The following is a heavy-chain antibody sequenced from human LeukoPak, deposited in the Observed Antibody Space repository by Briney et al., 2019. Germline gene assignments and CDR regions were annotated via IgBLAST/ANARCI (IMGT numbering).Heavy chain of an antibody. D-gene: IGHD6-13*01. Sequence: SETLSLTCTVSGGSISSYYWSWIRQPPGKELEWIGYIHYSGSTNYNPSLRSRVTISVDTSKNQFSLKLSSVTAADTAVYYCARVGISWRYFDYWGQGTLVTVSS. CDR1: GGSISSYY. CDR2: IHYSGST. CDR3: ARVGISWRYFDY. J-gene: IGHJ4*02. V-gene: IGHV4-59*01.